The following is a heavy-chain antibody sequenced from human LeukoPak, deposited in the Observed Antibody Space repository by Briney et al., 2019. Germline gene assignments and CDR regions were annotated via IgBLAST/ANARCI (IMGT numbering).Heavy chain of an antibody. D-gene: IGHD3-10*01. CDR1: GYSVSSGYY. CDR3: ARRDYYGSGSYQN. V-gene: IGHV4-38-2*02. CDR2: MYHSGDT. Sequence: SETLSLTCTVSGYSVSSGYYWGWIRQPPGKGLEWIGSMYHSGDTYYNPSLKSRVTISVDTSKNQFSLKLSSVTAADTAVYYCARRDYYGSGSYQNWGQGTLVTVSS. J-gene: IGHJ4*02.